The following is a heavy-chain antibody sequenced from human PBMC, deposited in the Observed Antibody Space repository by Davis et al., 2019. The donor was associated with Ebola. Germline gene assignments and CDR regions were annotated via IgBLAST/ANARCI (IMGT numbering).Heavy chain of an antibody. D-gene: IGHD2-2*01. V-gene: IGHV3-11*04. CDR1: GFTFSYYA. CDR3: AKDQDRVVPAAKLHSYYYGMDV. CDR2: ISSSGSTI. Sequence: GESLKISCAGSGFTFSYYAMTWIRRAPGKGLEWVSYISSSGSTIYYADSVKGRFTISRDNSKNTLYLPMHSLRAEDTAVYYCAKDQDRVVPAAKLHSYYYGMDVWGQGTTVTVSS. J-gene: IGHJ6*02.